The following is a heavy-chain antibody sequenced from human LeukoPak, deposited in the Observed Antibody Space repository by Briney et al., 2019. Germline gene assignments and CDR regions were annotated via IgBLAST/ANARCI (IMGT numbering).Heavy chain of an antibody. Sequence: GASVKVSCKASGYTFTSYGISWVRQAPGQGLEWMGWISAYNGNTNYPQKLQGRVTMTTDTSTSTAYMGLRSLRSDDTAVYYCARCDRGPHTAMADYWGQGTLVTVSS. CDR2: ISAYNGNT. CDR3: ARCDRGPHTAMADY. J-gene: IGHJ4*02. V-gene: IGHV1-18*01. CDR1: GYTFTSYG. D-gene: IGHD5-18*01.